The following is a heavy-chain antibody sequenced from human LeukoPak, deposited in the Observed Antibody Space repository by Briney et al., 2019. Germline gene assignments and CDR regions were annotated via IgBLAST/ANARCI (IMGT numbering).Heavy chain of an antibody. CDR2: INPNSGGT. D-gene: IGHD6-6*01. V-gene: IGHV1-2*02. J-gene: IGHJ4*02. Sequence: ASVTVSCKASGYTFTGYYMHWVRQAPGQGLEWMGWINPNSGGTNYAQKFQGRVTMTRDTSISTAYMELSRLRSDDTAVYYCARYSYSSSSPFFDYWGQGTLVTVSS. CDR1: GYTFTGYY. CDR3: ARYSYSSSSPFFDY.